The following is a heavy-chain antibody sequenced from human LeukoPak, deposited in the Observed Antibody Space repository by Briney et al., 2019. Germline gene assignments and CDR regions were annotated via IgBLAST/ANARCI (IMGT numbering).Heavy chain of an antibody. CDR2: ISGDGVST. Sequence: GGSLRLSCVASGLPIGDFAMHWVRQAPGQGLEWVSLISGDGVSTFFTDSVKGRFSISRDNSKNSLFLEMSSLRTEDTAMYYCARESGKFDYWGQGTLVAVSS. V-gene: IGHV3-43*02. CDR3: ARESGKFDY. CDR1: GLPIGDFA. J-gene: IGHJ4*02.